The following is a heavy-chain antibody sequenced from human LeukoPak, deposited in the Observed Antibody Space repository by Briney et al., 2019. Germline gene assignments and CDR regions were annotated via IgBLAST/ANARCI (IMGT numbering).Heavy chain of an antibody. Sequence: GGSLRLSCAASGFTFSSYWMSWVRQAPGKGLEWVANIKQDGSENYYVDSVKGRFTISRDNAKNSLYLQMNSLRAEDTAVYYCARAVFPKSGSSYYFDYWGQGTLVTVSS. D-gene: IGHD1-26*01. CDR1: GFTFSSYW. J-gene: IGHJ4*02. CDR2: IKQDGSEN. CDR3: ARAVFPKSGSSYYFDY. V-gene: IGHV3-7*01.